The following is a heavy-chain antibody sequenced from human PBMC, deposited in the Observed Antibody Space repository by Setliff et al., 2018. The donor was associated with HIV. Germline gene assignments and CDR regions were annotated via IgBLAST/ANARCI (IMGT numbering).Heavy chain of an antibody. V-gene: IGHV4-39*01. D-gene: IGHD2-21*02. J-gene: IGHJ3*02. CDR3: VRHNPTVVTDGYDI. CDR2: VSYTGRT. CDR1: AGSTTSSTYY. Sequence: SETLSLTCTVSAGSTTSSTYYWGWIRQPPGRGLEWIGSVSYTGRTYYNPSLKSRVTISIDTSRNQFSLNLSSVTAADTAVYYCVRHNPTVVTDGYDIWGQGTKVTVSS.